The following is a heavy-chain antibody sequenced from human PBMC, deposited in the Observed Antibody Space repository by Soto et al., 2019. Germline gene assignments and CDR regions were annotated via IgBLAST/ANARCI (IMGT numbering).Heavy chain of an antibody. Sequence: EVQLLESGGGLVQPGESLRLSCAASGFTFSYYWMHWVRQVRGRGLVWVSRIHSDGSSTTYAASVKGRFTISRDNARNTVYLQMTSLRAEDTAVYFCARVDRGAFDLWGQGTVFTVSS. J-gene: IGHJ3*01. D-gene: IGHD1-26*01. V-gene: IGHV3-74*01. CDR3: ARVDRGAFDL. CDR1: GFTFSYYW. CDR2: IHSDGSST.